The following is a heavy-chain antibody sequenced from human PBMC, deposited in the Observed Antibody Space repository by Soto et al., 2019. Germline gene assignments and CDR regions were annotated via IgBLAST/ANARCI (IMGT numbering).Heavy chain of an antibody. D-gene: IGHD3-22*01. J-gene: IGHJ4*02. CDR3: ARHLKYYYDSSGHPYYFDY. CDR1: GGSFSGYY. Sequence: PSETLSLTCAVYGGSFSGYYWSWIRQPPGKGLEWIGEINHSGSTNYNPSLKSRVTISVDTSKNQFSLKLSSVTAADTAVYYCARHLKYYYDSSGHPYYFDYWGQGTLVTVSS. V-gene: IGHV4-34*01. CDR2: INHSGST.